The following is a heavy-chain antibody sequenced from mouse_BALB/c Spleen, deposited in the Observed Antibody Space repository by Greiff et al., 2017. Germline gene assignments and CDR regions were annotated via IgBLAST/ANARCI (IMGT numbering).Heavy chain of an antibody. Sequence: EVQLQQSGPELVKPGASVKISCKASGYTFTSYWMHWVKQRPGQGLEWIGAIYPGNSDTSYNQKFKGKAKLTAVTSTSTAYMELSSLTNEDSAVYYCTRSHDGYYGYFGYWGQGTTLTVSS. J-gene: IGHJ2*01. CDR3: TRSHDGYYGYFGY. CDR2: IYPGNSDT. V-gene: IGHV1-5*01. CDR1: GYTFTSYW. D-gene: IGHD2-3*01.